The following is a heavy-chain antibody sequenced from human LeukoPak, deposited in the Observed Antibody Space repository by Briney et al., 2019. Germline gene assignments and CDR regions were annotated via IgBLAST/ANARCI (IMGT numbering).Heavy chain of an antibody. Sequence: SETLSLTCTVSGGSISSGGYYWSWIRQPPGKGLEWIGYIYYSGSTNYNPSLKSRVTISVDTSKNQFSLKLSSVTAADTAVYYCARQGTSSGSPFISNWGQGTLVTVSS. D-gene: IGHD1-26*01. V-gene: IGHV4-61*08. CDR1: GGSISSGGYY. J-gene: IGHJ4*02. CDR2: IYYSGST. CDR3: ARQGTSSGSPFISN.